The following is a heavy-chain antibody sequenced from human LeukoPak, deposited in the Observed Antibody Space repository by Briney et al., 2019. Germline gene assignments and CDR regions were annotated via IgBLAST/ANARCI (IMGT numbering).Heavy chain of an antibody. CDR2: ISWNSGSI. CDR1: GFTFDDYA. CDR3: ARGTGDY. Sequence: GGSLRLSCVASGFTFDDYAMHWVRQAPGKGLEWVSGISWNSGSIGYADSVKGRFTISRDNAKNSLYLQMNSLRAEDTALYYCARGTGDYWGQGTLVTVSS. J-gene: IGHJ4*02. V-gene: IGHV3-9*01. D-gene: IGHD2-15*01.